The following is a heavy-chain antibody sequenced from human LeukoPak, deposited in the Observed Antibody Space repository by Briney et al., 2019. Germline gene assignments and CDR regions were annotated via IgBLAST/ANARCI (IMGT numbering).Heavy chain of an antibody. CDR3: ATYKYDYVWGNQHFDY. D-gene: IGHD3-16*01. CDR2: INYRGST. J-gene: IGHJ4*02. Sequence: SETLSLTRTVSNASISSNTYYRAWIRQPPGKGLEYIGSINYRGSTYYNPSLNSRVTLSVDTSKNQFSLKLNSVTAADTAVYYCATYKYDYVWGNQHFDYWGQGTLVTVSS. V-gene: IGHV4-39*07. CDR1: NASISSNTYY.